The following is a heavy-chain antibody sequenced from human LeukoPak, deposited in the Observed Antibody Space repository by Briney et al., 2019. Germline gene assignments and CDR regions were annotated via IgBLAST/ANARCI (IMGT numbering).Heavy chain of an antibody. CDR3: ARHWRLLQCFDY. D-gene: IGHD4-11*01. Sequence: PSETLSLTCTVSGDSMSDYYWSWTRQPPGKGLEWIGSIFSGGSTYYNPSLKSRVTISVDTSKNQFSLRLSSVTAADTAVYYCARHWRLLQCFDYWGQGTLVTVSS. V-gene: IGHV4-39*01. CDR1: GDSMSDYY. J-gene: IGHJ4*02. CDR2: IFSGGST.